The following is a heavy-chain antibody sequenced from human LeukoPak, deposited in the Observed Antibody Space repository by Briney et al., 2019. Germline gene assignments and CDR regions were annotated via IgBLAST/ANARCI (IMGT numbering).Heavy chain of an antibody. J-gene: IGHJ6*02. Sequence: ASVKVSCKASGYTFTSYDINWVRQATGQGLEWMGWMNPNSGNTGYAQKFQGRVTMTRNTSISTAYMELSSLRSEDTAVYYCARTLMPSYYYYGMDVWGQGTTVTVSS. V-gene: IGHV1-8*01. D-gene: IGHD2-8*01. CDR2: MNPNSGNT. CDR1: GYTFTSYD. CDR3: ARTLMPSYYYYGMDV.